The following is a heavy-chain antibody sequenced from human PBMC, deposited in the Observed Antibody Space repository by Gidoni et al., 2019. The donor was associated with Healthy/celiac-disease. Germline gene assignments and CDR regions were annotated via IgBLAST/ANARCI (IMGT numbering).Heavy chain of an antibody. Sequence: QLQLQESGPGLVKPSETLSLTCTVSGGSISNSRYYWGWIRQPPGKGLEWIGSIYYSGSTYYNPSLKSRVTISVDTSKNQFSLKLSSVTAADTAVYYCARLPDYDILTGYHAAFDYWGQGTLVTVSS. CDR3: ARLPDYDILTGYHAAFDY. CDR1: GGSISNSRYY. J-gene: IGHJ4*02. V-gene: IGHV4-39*01. D-gene: IGHD3-9*01. CDR2: IYYSGST.